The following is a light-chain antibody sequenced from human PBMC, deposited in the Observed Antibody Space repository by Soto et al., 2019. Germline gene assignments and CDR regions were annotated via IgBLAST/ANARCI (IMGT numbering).Light chain of an antibody. CDR3: QQYNNWPQT. Sequence: EIVMTQSPATLSVSPGERATLSCRASQSVSSNLAWYQQKPGQAPRLLIYGASTRATGIPARFSGSGSGTVFTLTISSLQSEDFAVYSCQQYNNWPQTFGPGNKVDIK. CDR2: GAS. CDR1: QSVSSN. V-gene: IGKV3-15*01. J-gene: IGKJ3*01.